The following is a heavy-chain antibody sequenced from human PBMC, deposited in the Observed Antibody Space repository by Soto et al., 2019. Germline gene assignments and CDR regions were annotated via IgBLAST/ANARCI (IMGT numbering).Heavy chain of an antibody. V-gene: IGHV3-64*01. CDR1: GFTFSSYA. J-gene: IGHJ3*02. CDR3: ARVHIAVAESGAFDI. Sequence: GGSLRLSCAASGFTFSSYAMHWVRQAPGKGLEYVSAISSNGGSTYYATSVKGRFTISRDNSKNTLYLQMGSLRAEDMAVYYCARVHIAVAESGAFDIWGQGTMVTVSS. CDR2: ISSNGGST. D-gene: IGHD6-19*01.